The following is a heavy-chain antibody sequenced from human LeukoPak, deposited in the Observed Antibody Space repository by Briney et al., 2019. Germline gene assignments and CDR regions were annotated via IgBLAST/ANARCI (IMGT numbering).Heavy chain of an antibody. D-gene: IGHD2-21*02. CDR2: ISGSGDST. Sequence: GGSLRLSCAASGFTFSSYNMNWVRQAPGKGLEWVSSISGSGDSTFYADSVKGRFSISRDNSKNTLYLQVNGLRTEDTAVYYCAKDRLLNCRGDCYIFDYWGQGTVVTVSS. V-gene: IGHV3-23*01. CDR1: GFTFSSYN. CDR3: AKDRLLNCRGDCYIFDY. J-gene: IGHJ4*02.